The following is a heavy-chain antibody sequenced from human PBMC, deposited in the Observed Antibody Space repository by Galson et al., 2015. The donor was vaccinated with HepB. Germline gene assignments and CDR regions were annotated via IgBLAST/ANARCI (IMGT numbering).Heavy chain of an antibody. D-gene: IGHD1-26*01. CDR3: ARGGAGPPGYFQH. CDR2: IYTSGST. J-gene: IGHJ1*01. Sequence: LSLTCTVSGGSISSGSYYWSWIRQPAGKGLEWIGRIYTSGSTNYNPSLKSRVTMSVDTSKNQFSLKLSSVTAADTAVYYCARGGAGPPGYFQHWGQGTLVTVSS. V-gene: IGHV4-61*02. CDR1: GGSISSGSYY.